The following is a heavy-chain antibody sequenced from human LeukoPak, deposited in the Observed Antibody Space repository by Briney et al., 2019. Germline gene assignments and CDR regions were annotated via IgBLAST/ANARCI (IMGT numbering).Heavy chain of an antibody. CDR2: IYYVGRT. Sequence: SETLSLTCTVSGGSIGNSNWWNWVRQSPGKGLEWIGQIYYVGRTTYNPSLGSRVTMSVDRSNNQFSLKLNSVTAADTAVYYCARDPIPVVGVNFDYWGQGTLVTVSS. CDR3: ARDPIPVVGVNFDY. J-gene: IGHJ4*02. V-gene: IGHV4-4*02. CDR1: GGSIGNSNW. D-gene: IGHD6-19*01.